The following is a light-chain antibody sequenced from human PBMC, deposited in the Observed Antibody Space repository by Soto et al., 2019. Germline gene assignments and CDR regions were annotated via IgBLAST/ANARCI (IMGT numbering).Light chain of an antibody. CDR1: QRISSW. CDR3: QQYNSYSRT. Sequence: EIPMTQSPFTLSSSGAKRFTLTCRASQRISSWLDWYQQKTGKAPKVLIYDASSLESGVPSRFSGSGSGTEFTLTISSLQPDDFATYYCQQYNSYSRTFGQGTKVDI. V-gene: IGKV1-5*01. CDR2: DAS. J-gene: IGKJ1*01.